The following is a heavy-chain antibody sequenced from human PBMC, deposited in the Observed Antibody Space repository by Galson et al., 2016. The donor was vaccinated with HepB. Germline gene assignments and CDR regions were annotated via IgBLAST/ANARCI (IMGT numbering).Heavy chain of an antibody. CDR2: ISSDGDNK. D-gene: IGHD3-3*01. CDR1: GFTFSNYG. V-gene: IGHV3-30-3*01. Sequence: SLRLSCAASGFTFSNYGMYWIRQGPGKRLEWLGVISSDGDNKFYGDTVKGRLTFSRENSNNTLYLQMNSLRVEDTATYYCVRAPERFWSGYYEHWGHGALVTVSS. J-gene: IGHJ4*01. CDR3: VRAPERFWSGYYEH.